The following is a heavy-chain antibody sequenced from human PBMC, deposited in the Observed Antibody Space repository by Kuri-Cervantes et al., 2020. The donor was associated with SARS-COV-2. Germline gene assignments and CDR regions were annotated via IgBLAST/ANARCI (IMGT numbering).Heavy chain of an antibody. CDR3: AIQSSNWYNS. CDR2: FIPGSSYT. Sequence: ASVKVSCKASGHTFTNYYFYWVRQAPGQGLEWVATFIPGSSYTHYAPRFQGRVTVTRDTSTGTVHMELSSLRSDDTAVYHCAIQSSNWYNSWGQGTLVTVSS. D-gene: IGHD6-13*01. V-gene: IGHV1-46*01. J-gene: IGHJ5*01. CDR1: GHTFTNYY.